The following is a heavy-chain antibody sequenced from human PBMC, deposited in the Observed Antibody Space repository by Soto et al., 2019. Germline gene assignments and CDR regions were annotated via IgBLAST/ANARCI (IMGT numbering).Heavy chain of an antibody. CDR3: ARDYGDYGPRDY. D-gene: IGHD4-17*01. Sequence: EVQLVESGGGLVQPGGSLRLSCAASGFTFSSYNMNWVRQAPGKGLEWVSYISSSSSTIYYADSVKGRFTTSRDNAKNSPYLQMNSLRAEDTAVYYCARDYGDYGPRDYWGQGTLATVSS. CDR1: GFTFSSYN. J-gene: IGHJ4*02. CDR2: ISSSSSTI. V-gene: IGHV3-48*01.